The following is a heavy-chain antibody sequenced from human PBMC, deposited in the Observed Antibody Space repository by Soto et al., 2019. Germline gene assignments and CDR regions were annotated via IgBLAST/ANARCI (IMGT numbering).Heavy chain of an antibody. CDR1: GGSFTGYY. CDR2: IYYSGNT. CDR3: ARGVGPTMVRGITKGAFDI. D-gene: IGHD3-10*01. Sequence: QVQLQESGPGLVKPSETLSLTCTVSGGSFTGYYWSWIRQPQGKGLEWIGYIYYSGNTKYNPSLKGRCTISVDTSKNQFSLELTSVTAADTAVYSCARGVGPTMVRGITKGAFDIWGQGTMVTVSS. J-gene: IGHJ3*02. V-gene: IGHV4-59*01.